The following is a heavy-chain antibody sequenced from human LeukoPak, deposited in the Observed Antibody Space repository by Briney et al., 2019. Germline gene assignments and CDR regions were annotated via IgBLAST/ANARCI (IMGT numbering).Heavy chain of an antibody. V-gene: IGHV4-39*01. CDR3: ASSDSSGYQIDY. Sequence: SETLSLTCTVSGGSISSSSYYWGWIRQPPGKGLEWIGSIYYSGSTYYNPSLKSRVTISVDTSKNQFSLKLSSVTAADTAVYYCASSDSSGYQIDYWGQGTLVTVSS. CDR2: IYYSGST. J-gene: IGHJ4*02. CDR1: GGSISSSSYY. D-gene: IGHD3-22*01.